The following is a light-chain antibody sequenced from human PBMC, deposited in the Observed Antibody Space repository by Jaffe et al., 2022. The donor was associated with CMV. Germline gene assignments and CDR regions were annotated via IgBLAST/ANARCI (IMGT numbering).Light chain of an antibody. J-gene: IGKJ1*01. V-gene: IGKV3-15*01. CDR1: QGVSSN. CDR2: GAS. Sequence: EVVMTQSPATLSVSPGERATLSCRASQGVSSNLAWYQQIPGQAPRLLIYGASTRATGIPARFSGSGSGTEFTLTISSLQSEDSAVYYCQQCNNWPRTFGQGTKVEIK. CDR3: QQCNNWPRT.